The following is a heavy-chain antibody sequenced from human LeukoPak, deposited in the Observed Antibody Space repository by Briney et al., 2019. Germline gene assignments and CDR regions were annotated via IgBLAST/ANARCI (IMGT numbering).Heavy chain of an antibody. CDR3: ARHHGARGNGSYHFDY. Sequence: LDAMTRPCRICVDSGKSVNFDGRRIIKKKRKGLEWIGSNYYCGSTYYNLSLKSRVPLCLDTSKDQFSLKLSSVTAADTAVYYCARHHGARGNGSYHFDYGGQGTLVTV. J-gene: IGHJ4*02. D-gene: IGHD1-26*01. CDR2: NYYCGST. CDR1: VDSGKSVNFD. V-gene: IGHV4-39*01.